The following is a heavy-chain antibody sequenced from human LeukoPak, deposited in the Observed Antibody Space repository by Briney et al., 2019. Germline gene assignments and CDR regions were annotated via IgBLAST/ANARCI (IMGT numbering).Heavy chain of an antibody. CDR3: AKGDRVVTAAILDY. V-gene: IGHV3-9*01. CDR2: ISWNSGSI. J-gene: IGHJ4*02. CDR1: GFTFDDYA. D-gene: IGHD2-2*01. Sequence: PGRSLRLSCAASGFTFDDYAMHWVRQAPGKGLEWVSGISWNSGSIGYADSVKGRFTISRDNAKNSLYLQMNSLRAEDTALYYCAKGDRVVTAAILDYWGQGTLVTVSS.